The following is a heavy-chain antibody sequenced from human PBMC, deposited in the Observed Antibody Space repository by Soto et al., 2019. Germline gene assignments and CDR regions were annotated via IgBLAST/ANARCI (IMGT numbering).Heavy chain of an antibody. D-gene: IGHD3-3*01. J-gene: IGHJ5*02. CDR3: ARDTKQRITIFGVVDPNWFDP. CDR1: GFTFSSYS. Sequence: PGGSLRLSCAASGFTFSSYSMNWVRQAPGKGLEWVSSISSSSSCIYYADSVKGRFTISRDNAKNSLYLQMNSLRAEDTAVYYCARDTKQRITIFGVVDPNWFDPWGQGTLVTVSS. CDR2: ISSSSSCI. V-gene: IGHV3-21*01.